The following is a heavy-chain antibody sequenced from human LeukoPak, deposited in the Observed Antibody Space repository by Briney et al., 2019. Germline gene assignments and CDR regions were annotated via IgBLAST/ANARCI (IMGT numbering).Heavy chain of an antibody. V-gene: IGHV1-2*04. CDR1: GYTFTCYY. D-gene: IGHD5-18*01. CDR3: ARTVDTASYYFDY. J-gene: IGHJ4*02. CDR2: INPNSGGT. Sequence: ASVKVSCKASGYTFTCYYMHWVRQARGQGLEWRGWINPNSGGTNYAQKCQGWVTMTRDTSISTAYMELSRLRSEDTAVYSCARTVDTASYYFDYWGQGTLVTVSS.